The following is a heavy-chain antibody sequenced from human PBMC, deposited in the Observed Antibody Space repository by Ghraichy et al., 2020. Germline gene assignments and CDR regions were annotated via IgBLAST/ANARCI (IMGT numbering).Heavy chain of an antibody. D-gene: IGHD4-17*01. CDR3: AHRRPGAGLNWYFDL. Sequence: SGPTLVKPTQTLTLTCNFSGFSLSTSGVGVGWIRQPPGKALEWLALIYWDDDKRYSPSLKSRLTITKDTSKNQVVLTMTNMDPVDTATYYCAHRRPGAGLNWYFDLWGRGTLVTVSS. V-gene: IGHV2-5*02. CDR1: GFSLSTSGVG. CDR2: IYWDDDK. J-gene: IGHJ2*01.